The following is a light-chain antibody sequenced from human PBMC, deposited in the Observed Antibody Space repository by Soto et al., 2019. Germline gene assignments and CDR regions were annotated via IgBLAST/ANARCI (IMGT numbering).Light chain of an antibody. CDR2: GAS. J-gene: IGKJ1*01. V-gene: IGKV3D-20*02. CDR3: QQRSNWPPWT. CDR1: QSVSSSY. Sequence: EIVLTQSPGTLSLSPGERATLSCRASQSVSSSYLAWYQQQPGQAPRLLIYGASSRATGTPVRFSGSGSGTDFTLTISSLEPEDFAVYYCQQRSNWPPWTFGQGTKVDI.